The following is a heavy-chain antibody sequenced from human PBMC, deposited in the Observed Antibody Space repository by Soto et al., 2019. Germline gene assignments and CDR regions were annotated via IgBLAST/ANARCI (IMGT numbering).Heavy chain of an antibody. CDR2: VNAGSGHA. CDR1: GYTLSRSA. J-gene: IGHJ4*02. CDR3: AREKGATGTFAF. Sequence: ASVKVSCKASGYTLSRSAIDWVRQAPGQRLEWMGWVNAGSGHATYSQRVQGRVTITRDTSASTAYMELSSLPFEDTAVYYCAREKGATGTFAFWGQGTPVTVSS. D-gene: IGHD6-13*01. V-gene: IGHV1-3*01.